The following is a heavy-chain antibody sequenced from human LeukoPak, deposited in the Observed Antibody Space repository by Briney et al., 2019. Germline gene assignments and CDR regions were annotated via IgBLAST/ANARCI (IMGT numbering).Heavy chain of an antibody. V-gene: IGHV4-34*01. J-gene: IGHJ3*02. CDR3: ARGWDDILTGYLEAFDI. CDR2: INHSGST. D-gene: IGHD3-9*01. Sequence: SETLSLTCAVYGGSFSGYYWSWIRQPPGKGREWLGEINHSGSTNYNPSLKSRVTISVDTSKNQFSLKLSSVTAADTAVYYCARGWDDILTGYLEAFDIWGQGTMVTVSS. CDR1: GGSFSGYY.